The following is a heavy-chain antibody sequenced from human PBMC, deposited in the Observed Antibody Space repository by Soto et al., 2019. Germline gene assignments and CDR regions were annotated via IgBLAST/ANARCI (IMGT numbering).Heavy chain of an antibody. Sequence: QVQLVQSGAEVKKPGASVKVSCKASGYTFTSYYMHWVRQAPGQGLEWMGIINPSGGSTSYAQKCQGRVTMTRDTSTSTVYMELSSLRSEDTAVYYCARDRFSDYGDSGYFDLWGRGTLVTVSS. J-gene: IGHJ2*01. D-gene: IGHD4-17*01. CDR1: GYTFTSYY. CDR2: INPSGGST. V-gene: IGHV1-46*01. CDR3: ARDRFSDYGDSGYFDL.